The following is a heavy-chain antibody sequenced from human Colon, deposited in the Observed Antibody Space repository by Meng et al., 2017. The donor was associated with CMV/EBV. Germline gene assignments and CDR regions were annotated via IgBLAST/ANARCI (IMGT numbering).Heavy chain of an antibody. D-gene: IGHD1-14*01. CDR3: ARAVDGTGPDD. Sequence: SETLSLTCTVSGASVSYHHWSWIRQPPGMGLEWIGYLYNYGRTDYNPSLWGRATISLDTSRNQFSPTLTSVTAADTAVYFCARAVDGTGPDDWGQGTLVTVSS. V-gene: IGHV4-59*02. CDR2: LYNYGRT. CDR1: GASVSYHH. J-gene: IGHJ4*02.